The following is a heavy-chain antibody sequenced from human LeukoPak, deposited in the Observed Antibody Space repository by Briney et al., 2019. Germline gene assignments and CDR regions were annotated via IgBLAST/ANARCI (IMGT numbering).Heavy chain of an antibody. V-gene: IGHV4-39*01. Sequence: SETLSLTCSVSGDSVSRSDSYWDWIRQPPGRGLEWIGTIYYSGRTYYSPSLKSRVTMSVDPSNNQFSLNLRSVTAADTAVYYCTRRRYYDGSGYLEWGQGTLLSVSS. J-gene: IGHJ1*01. CDR2: IYYSGRT. CDR1: GDSVSRSDSY. CDR3: TRRRYYDGSGYLE. D-gene: IGHD3-22*01.